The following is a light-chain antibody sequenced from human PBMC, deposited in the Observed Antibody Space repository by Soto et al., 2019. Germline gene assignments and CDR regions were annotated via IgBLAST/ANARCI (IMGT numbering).Light chain of an antibody. CDR1: QSVSSSN. CDR2: GAS. CDR3: QSYGTSPT. J-gene: IGKJ1*01. Sequence: EIVLTQSPATLSLSPGERATLSCGASQSVSSSNLAWYQQKPGLAPKLLIYGASIRATGIPDRFSGGGSGTDFTLTISRLEPEDFAVYYCQSYGTSPTFGQGTKVESK. V-gene: IGKV3D-20*01.